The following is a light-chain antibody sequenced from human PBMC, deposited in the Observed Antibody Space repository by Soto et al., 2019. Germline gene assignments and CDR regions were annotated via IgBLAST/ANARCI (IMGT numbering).Light chain of an antibody. J-gene: IGKJ2*01. Sequence: DVVMTQSPLSLPVTLGQPASISCRSSQSPVYSDGNTYLNWFQQRPGQSPRRLIYQVSNRDSGVXDXSSDSGSGINFKLKISTVEAADVGIYYCMQSTHWPYTFGQGTKLEIK. CDR1: QSPVYSDGNTY. V-gene: IGKV2-30*01. CDR2: QVS. CDR3: MQSTHWPYT.